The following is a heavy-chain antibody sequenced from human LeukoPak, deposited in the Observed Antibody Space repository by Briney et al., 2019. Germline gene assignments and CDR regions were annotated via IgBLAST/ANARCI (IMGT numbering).Heavy chain of an antibody. CDR3: ARDYGGSSPFDY. Sequence: GGSLRLSCAASGFTFSNSGMSWVRQAPGKGLEWVSAISTDAGETHYADSVKGRFTISRDNSKNTVYLQMNSLRAEDTAVYYCARDYGGSSPFDYWGQGTLVTVSS. V-gene: IGHV3-23*01. CDR1: GFTFSNSG. D-gene: IGHD4-23*01. J-gene: IGHJ4*02. CDR2: ISTDAGET.